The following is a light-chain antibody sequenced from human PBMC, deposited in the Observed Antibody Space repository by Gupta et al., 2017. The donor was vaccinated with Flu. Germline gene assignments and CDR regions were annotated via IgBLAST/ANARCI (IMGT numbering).Light chain of an antibody. Sequence: APGQKVTISCSGSSSNIENNYVSWYQQFPGTAPKLLIYHNNERPSGIPDRFSGSRSGTSATLGITGLQTGDGADYYCGTWDTSRSSWVFGGGTKLTVL. V-gene: IGLV1-51*01. CDR1: SSNIENNY. CDR2: HNN. J-gene: IGLJ3*02. CDR3: GTWDTSRSSWV.